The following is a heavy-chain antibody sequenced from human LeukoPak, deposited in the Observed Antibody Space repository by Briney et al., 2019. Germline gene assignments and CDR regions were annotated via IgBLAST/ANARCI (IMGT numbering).Heavy chain of an antibody. CDR1: GFTFSSYG. CDR2: IWYDGSNK. Sequence: PGRSLRLSCAASGFTFSSYGMHWVRQAPGKGLEWVAVIWYDGSNKYYADSVKGRFTISRDNSKNTLYLQMNSLRAEDTAVYYCAKAEGFLEWLLLLDYWGQGTLVTVSS. CDR3: AKAEGFLEWLLLLDY. D-gene: IGHD3-3*01. J-gene: IGHJ4*02. V-gene: IGHV3-33*06.